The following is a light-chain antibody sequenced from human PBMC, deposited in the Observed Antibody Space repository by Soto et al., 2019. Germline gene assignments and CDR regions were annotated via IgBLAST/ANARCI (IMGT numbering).Light chain of an antibody. CDR2: DAT. CDR3: QQYHTSWWT. V-gene: IGKV1-5*01. J-gene: IGKJ1*01. Sequence: LSASIGDRVTISCRASQSISVWLAWYQQKPGKAPRVLIFDATALESGVPSRFSGSGSGTEFTLTINNLQPDDFATYYCQQYHTSWWTFGQGTKVDIK. CDR1: QSISVW.